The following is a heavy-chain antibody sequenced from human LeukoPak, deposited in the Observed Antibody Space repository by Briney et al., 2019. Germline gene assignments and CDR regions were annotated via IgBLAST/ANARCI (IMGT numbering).Heavy chain of an antibody. Sequence: GGSLRLSCAASGFTFSNYWMSWVRQAPGKGLEWVANINQDGSEKYYVDSVKGRFTMSRDNANNSLYLQINSLRAEDTAVYYCARGAKPGLDAFDIWGQGTMVTVSS. D-gene: IGHD4/OR15-4a*01. CDR1: GFTFSNYW. CDR2: INQDGSEK. CDR3: ARGAKPGLDAFDI. V-gene: IGHV3-7*03. J-gene: IGHJ3*02.